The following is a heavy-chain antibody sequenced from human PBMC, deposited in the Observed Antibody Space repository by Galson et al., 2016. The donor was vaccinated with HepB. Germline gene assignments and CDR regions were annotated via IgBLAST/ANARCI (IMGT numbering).Heavy chain of an antibody. J-gene: IGHJ3*02. V-gene: IGHV3-11*03. CDR3: ARNRGYSGYDAFDI. Sequence: SLRLSCAASGFTFSDYYMSWIRQAPGKGLEWVSYISISSSYTNYADSVKGRFTISRDNATNPVYLQMNSLRAEDTAVYYCARNRGYSGYDAFDIWGQGTMVTVSS. D-gene: IGHD5-12*01. CDR2: ISISSSYT. CDR1: GFTFSDYY.